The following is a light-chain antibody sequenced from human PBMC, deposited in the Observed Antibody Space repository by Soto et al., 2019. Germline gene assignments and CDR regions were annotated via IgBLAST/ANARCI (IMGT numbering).Light chain of an antibody. V-gene: IGKV1-5*01. CDR3: QQYNSYSGT. CDR2: DAS. CDR1: QSISSW. J-gene: IGKJ1*01. Sequence: DIQMTQSPSTLCASLGDIVSITCRASQSISSWLAWYQQKPGKAPKLLIYDASSLESGVPSRFSGSGSGTEFTLTISSLQPDDFATYYCQQYNSYSGTFGQGTKVDIK.